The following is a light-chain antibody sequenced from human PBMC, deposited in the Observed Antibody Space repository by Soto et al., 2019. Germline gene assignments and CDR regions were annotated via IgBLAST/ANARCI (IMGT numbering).Light chain of an antibody. CDR1: SSDVGGYNY. Sequence: QSALTQPASVSGSPGQSITISCTGTSSDVGGYNYVSWYQQHPGKAPKLMIYEVSNRPSGVSNRFSGSKSGNTASLTISGLQAEDEAEYYCSSYTSSPTHVFGTGTKVTVL. V-gene: IGLV2-14*01. J-gene: IGLJ1*01. CDR2: EVS. CDR3: SSYTSSPTHV.